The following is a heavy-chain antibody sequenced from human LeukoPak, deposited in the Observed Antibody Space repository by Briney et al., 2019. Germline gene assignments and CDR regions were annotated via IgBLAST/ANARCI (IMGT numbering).Heavy chain of an antibody. J-gene: IGHJ6*03. Sequence: GGSLRLSCAASEFSVGSNYMTWVRQAPGKGLEWVSLIYSGGSTYYADSVKGRFTISGDNSKNTLYLQMNSLRAEDTAVYYCAKDGDSSGWYFRPDYYYMDVWGKGTTVTISS. D-gene: IGHD6-19*01. V-gene: IGHV3-66*01. CDR1: EFSVGSNY. CDR2: IYSGGST. CDR3: AKDGDSSGWYFRPDYYYMDV.